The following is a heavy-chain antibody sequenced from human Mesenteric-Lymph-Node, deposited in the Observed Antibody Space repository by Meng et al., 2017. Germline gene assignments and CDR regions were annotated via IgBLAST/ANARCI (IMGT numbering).Heavy chain of an antibody. CDR1: GYTFTSYY. J-gene: IGHJ6*01. CDR2: INPSGGST. Sequence: ASVKVSCKASGYTFTSYYMHWVRQAPGQGLEWMGIINPSGGSTSYAQKFQGRVTMTRDTSTSTVYMELSSLRSEDTAVYYCAREEDTAMGYYYYGMDVCEQAITTVS. D-gene: IGHD5-18*01. CDR3: AREEDTAMGYYYYGMDV. V-gene: IGHV1-46*01.